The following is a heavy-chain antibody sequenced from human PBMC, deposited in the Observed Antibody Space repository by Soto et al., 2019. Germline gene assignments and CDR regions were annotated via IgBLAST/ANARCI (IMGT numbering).Heavy chain of an antibody. J-gene: IGHJ5*02. CDR3: AGVPGRYCSRTRCRQLVWFDP. D-gene: IGHD2-2*01. CDR1: GYTFTSYG. V-gene: IGHV1-18*01. CDR2: ISAYNGNT. Sequence: QVQLVQSGAEVKKPGASVKVSCKASGYTFTSYGISWVRQAPGQGLEWMGWISAYNGNTNNAQKLQGRVTMTTDTPTSTAYRELRRRRSADTAVYCCAGVPGRYCSRTRCRQLVWFDPWGQGTLVTVSS.